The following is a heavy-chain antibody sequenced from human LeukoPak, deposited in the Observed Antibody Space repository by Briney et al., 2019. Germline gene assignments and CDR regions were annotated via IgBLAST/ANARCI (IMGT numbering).Heavy chain of an antibody. CDR3: AKCNRYSYDSSGYSAADY. D-gene: IGHD3-22*01. CDR2: ISGGAGST. V-gene: IGHV3-23*01. J-gene: IGHJ4*02. CDR1: GFTFSSYA. Sequence: PGGSLRLSCAASGFTFSSYAMSWVRQAPGKGLEWVSVISGGAGSTYYADSVKGRLTISRDNSKNTLYLQMNSLRAEDTAVYYCAKCNRYSYDSSGYSAADYWGQGTLVTVSS.